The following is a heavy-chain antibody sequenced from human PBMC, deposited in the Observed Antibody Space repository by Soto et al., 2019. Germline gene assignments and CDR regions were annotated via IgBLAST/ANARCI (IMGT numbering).Heavy chain of an antibody. V-gene: IGHV1-18*01. CDR2: ISAYNGNT. CDR3: GRVVFLYSGYDSPGRDGMDV. Sequence: ASVKVSCKASGYTFTSYGISWVRQAPGQGLEWMGWISAYNGNTNYAQKLQGRVTMTTATSTSTAYMELRSLRSDDTAVYYCGRVVFLYSGYDSPGRDGMDVWGQGTTVTVSS. J-gene: IGHJ6*02. D-gene: IGHD5-12*01. CDR1: GYTFTSYG.